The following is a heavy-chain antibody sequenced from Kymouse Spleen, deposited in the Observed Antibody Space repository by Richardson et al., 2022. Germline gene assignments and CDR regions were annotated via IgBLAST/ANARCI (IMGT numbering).Heavy chain of an antibody. CDR2: IWYDGSNK. J-gene: IGHJ5*02. Sequence: QVQLVESGGGVVQPGRSLRLSCAASGFTFSSYGMHWVRQAPGKGLEWVAVIWYDGSNKYYADSVKGRFTISRDNSKNTLYLQMNSLRAEDTAVYYCARDRMVRGVIITSNWFDPWGQGTLVTVSS. V-gene: IGHV3-33*01. CDR1: GFTFSSYG. CDR3: ARDRMVRGVIITSNWFDP. D-gene: IGHD3-10*01.